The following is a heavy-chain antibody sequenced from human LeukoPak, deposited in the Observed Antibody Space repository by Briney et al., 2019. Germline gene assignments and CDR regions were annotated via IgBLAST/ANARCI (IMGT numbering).Heavy chain of an antibody. CDR1: GFTFSSYA. V-gene: IGHV3-30*04. J-gene: IGHJ6*02. CDR2: ISYDGSNK. D-gene: IGHD1-7*01. CDR3: ARGLSWGNWNYLISYYYYGMDV. Sequence: PGGSLRLSCAASGFTFSSYAMHWVRQAPGKGLEWVAVISYDGSNKYYADSVKGRFTISRDNSKNTLYLQMNSLRAEDTAVYYCARGLSWGNWNYLISYYYYGMDVWAKGPRSPSP.